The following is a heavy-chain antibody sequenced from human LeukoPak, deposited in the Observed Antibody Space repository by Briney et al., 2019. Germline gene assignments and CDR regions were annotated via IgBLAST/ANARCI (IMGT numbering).Heavy chain of an antibody. Sequence: EGTLRLSCAASGFTFSSYDMHWVRQATGKGLEWVSAIGTAGDTYYPGSVKGRLTISSENAKNSLYLQMNSLRVGDAAVYYCARGLSRDGYNVGYWGQGTLVTVSS. CDR2: IGTAGDT. J-gene: IGHJ4*02. V-gene: IGHV3-13*04. CDR1: GFTFSSYD. CDR3: ARGLSRDGYNVGY. D-gene: IGHD5-24*01.